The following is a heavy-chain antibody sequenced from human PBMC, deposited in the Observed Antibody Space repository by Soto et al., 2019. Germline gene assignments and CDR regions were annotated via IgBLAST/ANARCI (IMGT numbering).Heavy chain of an antibody. CDR1: GGSIDSGGYY. CDR2: IFHSGST. J-gene: IGHJ5*02. Sequence: QVQLQESGPGVVKPSQTLSLTCTVCGGSIDSGGYYWHWIRQHPGKGLEWIAYIFHSGSTHYNPSLRSRLTTSMDTSKNQFSLELSSVTAADTAVYYCVRGGDQDNCFGPWGQGTLVTVSS. CDR3: VRGGDQDNCFGP. D-gene: IGHD2-21*02. V-gene: IGHV4-31*03.